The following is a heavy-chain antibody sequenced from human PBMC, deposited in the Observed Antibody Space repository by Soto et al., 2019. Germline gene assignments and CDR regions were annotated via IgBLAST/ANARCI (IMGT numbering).Heavy chain of an antibody. J-gene: IGHJ5*02. CDR1: GGSISSSSYY. CDR2: IYYSGST. D-gene: IGHD2-2*01. Sequence: SETLSLTCTVSGGSISSSSYYWGWIRQPPGKGLEWIGSIYYSGSTYYNPSLKSRVTISVDTSKNQFSLKLSSVTAADTAVYYCARDLRSTSRNWLDPWGQGTLVTVPS. V-gene: IGHV4-39*02. CDR3: ARDLRSTSRNWLDP.